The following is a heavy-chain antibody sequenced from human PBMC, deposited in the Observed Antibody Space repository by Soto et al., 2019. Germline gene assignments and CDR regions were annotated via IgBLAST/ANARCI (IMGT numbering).Heavy chain of an antibody. CDR1: GFTVSSNY. J-gene: IGHJ4*02. V-gene: IGHV3-66*01. CDR3: ARAPSWTAGPFDY. Sequence: EVQLVESGGGLVQPGGSLRLSCAASGFTVSSNYMSWVRQAPGKGPEWVSVTYSGGSTYYADSVKGRFTISRDNSKNTRYLQMNSLRAEDTAVYYRARAPSWTAGPFDYWGQGTLVTVSS. D-gene: IGHD6-25*01. CDR2: TYSGGST.